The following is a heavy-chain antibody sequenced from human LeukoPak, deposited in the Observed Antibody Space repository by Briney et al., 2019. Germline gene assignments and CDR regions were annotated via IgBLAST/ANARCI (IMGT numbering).Heavy chain of an antibody. CDR2: IYYSGST. CDR3: ARANVLLWFGEPRWGFDP. D-gene: IGHD3-10*01. J-gene: IGHJ5*02. V-gene: IGHV4-59*02. CDR1: GGSVSSYY. Sequence: SETLSLTCTVSGGSVSSYYWSWIRQPPGKGLEWIGYIYYSGSTNYNPSLKSRVTISVDTSKNQFSLKLSSVTAADTAVYYCARANVLLWFGEPRWGFDPWGQGTLVTVSS.